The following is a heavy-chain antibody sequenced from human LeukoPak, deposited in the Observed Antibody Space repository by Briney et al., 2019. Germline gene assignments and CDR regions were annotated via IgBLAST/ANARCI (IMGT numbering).Heavy chain of an antibody. Sequence: PGGSLRLSCAASGFTFSDYYMSWIRQAPGKGLEWVSYISISSSYTNYADSVKGRFTISRDNAKNSLYLQMNSLRAEDTAVFYCARDQGGYCSGGSCYVYWGQGTLVTVSS. CDR1: GFTFSDYY. CDR3: ARDQGGYCSGGSCYVY. CDR2: ISISSSYT. D-gene: IGHD2-15*01. V-gene: IGHV3-11*06. J-gene: IGHJ4*02.